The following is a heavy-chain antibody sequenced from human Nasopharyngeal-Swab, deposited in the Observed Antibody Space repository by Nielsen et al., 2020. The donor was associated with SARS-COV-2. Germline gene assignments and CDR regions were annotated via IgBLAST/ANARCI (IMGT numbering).Heavy chain of an antibody. Sequence: RQAPGKGLEWVGSVYYGGNTYYNPSLKSRVTISVDTSKNQSPLKLASVTAADTAVYYCAGLAAHGYFYYYYGMDVWGQGTTVTVSS. J-gene: IGHJ6*02. D-gene: IGHD6-6*01. CDR2: VYYGGNT. V-gene: IGHV4-39*01. CDR3: AGLAAHGYFYYYYGMDV.